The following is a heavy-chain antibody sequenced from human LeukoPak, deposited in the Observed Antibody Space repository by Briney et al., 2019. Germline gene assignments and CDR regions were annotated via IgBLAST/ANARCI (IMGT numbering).Heavy chain of an antibody. CDR1: GYTFTSYD. J-gene: IGHJ6*03. D-gene: IGHD6-13*01. CDR3: ARVEAGGSSWSYYYYYYMDV. CDR2: MNPNSGNT. V-gene: IGHV1-8*03. Sequence: ASVKVSCKASGYTFTSYDINWVRQATGQGLEWMGWMNPNSGNTGYAQKFQGRVTITRNTSISTAYMELGSLGSEDTAVYYCARVEAGGSSWSYYYYYYMDVWGKGTTVTVSS.